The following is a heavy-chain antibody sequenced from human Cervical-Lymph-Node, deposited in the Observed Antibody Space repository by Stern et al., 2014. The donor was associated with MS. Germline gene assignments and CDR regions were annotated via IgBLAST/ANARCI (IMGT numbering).Heavy chain of an antibody. Sequence: VQLEESGAEVKKPGASVKVSCKASGYTFTNYDVNWVRQATGQGLEWIGWMNPNSGNSGAAQKFQGRATLTGNNSINTAYMELKSLKFDDTATYFCTTSQGAFWGQGTVVTVSS. CDR2: MNPNSGNS. CDR1: GYTFTNYD. D-gene: IGHD3-16*01. CDR3: TTSQGAF. V-gene: IGHV1-8*01. J-gene: IGHJ4*02.